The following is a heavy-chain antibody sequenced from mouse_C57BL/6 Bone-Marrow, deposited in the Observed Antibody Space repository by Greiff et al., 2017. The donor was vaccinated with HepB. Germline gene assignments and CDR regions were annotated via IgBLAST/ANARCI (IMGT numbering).Heavy chain of an antibody. J-gene: IGHJ3*01. CDR1: GFTFSSYA. CDR2: ISDGGSYT. Sequence: VVESGGGLVKPGGSLKLSCAASGFTFSSYAMSWVRQTPEKRLEWVATISDGGSYTYYPDNVKGRFTISRDNAKNNLYLQMSHLKSEDTAMYYCARDGYYVGWFAYWGQGTLVTVSA. V-gene: IGHV5-4*01. CDR3: ARDGYYVGWFAY. D-gene: IGHD2-3*01.